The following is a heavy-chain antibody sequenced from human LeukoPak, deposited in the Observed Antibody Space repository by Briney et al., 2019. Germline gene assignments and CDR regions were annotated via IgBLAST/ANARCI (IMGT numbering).Heavy chain of an antibody. CDR1: GYTFTSYD. V-gene: IGHV1-8*01. CDR3: VGGAPNWGFDY. Sequence: ASVTVSCTASGYTFTSYDINWVRPATGHGFEWMGWMSPKSGNTGYAQNFQGRVTMTRDTSISTAYMGLSSLRSEDTAVYYCVGGAPNWGFDYWGREPWSPSPQ. CDR2: MSPKSGNT. J-gene: IGHJ4*02. D-gene: IGHD7-27*01.